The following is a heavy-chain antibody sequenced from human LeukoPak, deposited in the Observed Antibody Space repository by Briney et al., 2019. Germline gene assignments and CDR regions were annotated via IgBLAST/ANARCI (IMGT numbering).Heavy chain of an antibody. CDR2: IYPSGGST. Sequence: ASVKVSCTASGYTFTSYYMHWVRQAPGQGLEWMGIIYPSGGSTSYAQKFQGRVTMTRDTSTSTVYMELSSLRSEDTAVYYCARGSTSLGIAAAGTIDYWGQGTLVTVSS. CDR3: ARGSTSLGIAAAGTIDY. D-gene: IGHD6-13*01. CDR1: GYTFTSYY. V-gene: IGHV1-46*01. J-gene: IGHJ4*02.